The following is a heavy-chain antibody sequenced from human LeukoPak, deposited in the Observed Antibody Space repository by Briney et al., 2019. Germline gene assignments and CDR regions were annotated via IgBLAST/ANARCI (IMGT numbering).Heavy chain of an antibody. J-gene: IGHJ4*02. CDR1: GGSISSYF. V-gene: IGHV4-59*08. D-gene: IGHD1-26*01. CDR3: ARRRERKRTDRFDYFDY. CDR2: ISYSGST. Sequence: SETLSLTCTVSGGSISSYFWSWFRQPPGKGLEWIGYISYSGSTNYNPSLKSRITISLDTSKNQFSLKLSSVTAADTAVYYCARRRERKRTDRFDYFDYWGQGALVAVSS.